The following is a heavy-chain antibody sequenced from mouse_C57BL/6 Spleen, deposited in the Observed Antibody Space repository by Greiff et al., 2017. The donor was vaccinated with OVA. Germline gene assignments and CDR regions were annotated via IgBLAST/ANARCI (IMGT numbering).Heavy chain of an antibody. CDR2: INPGSGGT. CDR3: ARSGGNPLDY. J-gene: IGHJ2*01. CDR1: GYAFTNYL. V-gene: IGHV1-54*01. D-gene: IGHD2-1*01. Sequence: VQLQQSGAELVRPGTSVKVSCKASGYAFTNYLIEWVKQRPGQGLEWIGVINPGSGGTNYNEKFKGKATLTADKSSSTAYMQLSSLTSEDSAVYFCARSGGNPLDYWGQGTTLTVSS.